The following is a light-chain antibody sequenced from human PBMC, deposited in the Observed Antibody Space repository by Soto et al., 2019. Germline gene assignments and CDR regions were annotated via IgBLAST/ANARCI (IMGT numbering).Light chain of an antibody. Sequence: QSALTQPASVSGSPGQSITISCAGTGRDVGAYNLVSWYQQHPGKAPKLIICGVNTRPSGISNRFSGSKSGDTASLTISGLQAEDEADYFCCSYAGAVAYVFGTGTKVTVL. V-gene: IGLV2-23*02. CDR1: GRDVGAYNL. CDR3: CSYAGAVAYV. J-gene: IGLJ1*01. CDR2: GVN.